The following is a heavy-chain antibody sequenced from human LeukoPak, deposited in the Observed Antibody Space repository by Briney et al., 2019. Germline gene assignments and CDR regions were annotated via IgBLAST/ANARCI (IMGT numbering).Heavy chain of an antibody. D-gene: IGHD2-2*02. CDR1: GGSFSGYY. CDR3: ARGRRYCSSTSCYTPYDY. V-gene: IGHV4-34*01. J-gene: IGHJ4*02. CDR2: INHSEST. Sequence: SETLSLTCAVYGGSFSGYYWSWIRQPPGKGLEWIGEINHSESTNYNPSLKSRVTISVDTSKNQFSLKLSSVTAADTAVYYCARGRRYCSSTSCYTPYDYWGQGTLVTVSS.